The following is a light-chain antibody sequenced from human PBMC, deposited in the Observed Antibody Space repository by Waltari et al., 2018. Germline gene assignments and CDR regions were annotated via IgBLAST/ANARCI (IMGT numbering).Light chain of an antibody. CDR1: SSDVGGYNY. CDR3: SSYTSSSTVV. J-gene: IGLJ2*01. CDR2: EVS. V-gene: IGLV2-14*01. Sequence: QSALTQPAPVSGSPGQSIPIPCPGTSSDVGGYNYVSWYQQHPGKAPKLMIYEVSNRPSGVSNRFSGSKSGNTASLTISGLQAEDEADYYCSSYTSSSTVVFGGGTKLTVL.